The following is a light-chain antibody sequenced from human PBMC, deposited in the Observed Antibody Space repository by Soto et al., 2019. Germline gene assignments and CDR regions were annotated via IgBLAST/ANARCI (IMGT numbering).Light chain of an antibody. CDR3: GTWDSSLSATYV. J-gene: IGLJ1*01. V-gene: IGLV1-51*01. CDR2: DNN. CDR1: SSNIGNNY. Sequence: SLLTQPPSVSAAPGQKVTISCTRSSSNIGNNYVSWYQQLPGTAPKLLIYDNNKRPSGIPDRFSGSKSGTSATLGITGLQTGDEADYYCGTWDSSLSATYVFGTGTKVTVL.